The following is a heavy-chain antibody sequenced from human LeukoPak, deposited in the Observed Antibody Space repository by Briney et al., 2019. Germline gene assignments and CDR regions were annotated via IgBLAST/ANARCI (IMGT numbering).Heavy chain of an antibody. CDR2: IHNSGRT. J-gene: IGHJ4*02. V-gene: IGHV4-59*08. D-gene: IGHD1-14*01. CDR1: GGSVSSYC. Sequence: PSETLSLTCSVSGGSVSSYCWSWIRQSPGKGLEWIGYIHNSGRTNYNPSLKSRVTGFVDTSKNQVSLRLSSVTAADTAVYYCARHGTISSESYFDYWGQGALVTVSS. CDR3: ARHGTISSESYFDY.